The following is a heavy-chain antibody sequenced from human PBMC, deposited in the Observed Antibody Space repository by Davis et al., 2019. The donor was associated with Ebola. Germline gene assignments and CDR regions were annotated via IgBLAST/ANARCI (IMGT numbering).Heavy chain of an antibody. V-gene: IGHV4-59*11. CDR1: GGSISSHY. J-gene: IGHJ6*02. Sequence: PSETLSFTCTVSGGSISSHYWNWIRQPPGKGLEWIGYIYYSGSTNYNPSLKSRVTISVDTSKNQFSLKLSSVTAADTAVYYCARDPRYYDFWSGYYGHYGMDVWGQGTTVTVSS. CDR2: IYYSGST. D-gene: IGHD3-3*01. CDR3: ARDPRYYDFWSGYYGHYGMDV.